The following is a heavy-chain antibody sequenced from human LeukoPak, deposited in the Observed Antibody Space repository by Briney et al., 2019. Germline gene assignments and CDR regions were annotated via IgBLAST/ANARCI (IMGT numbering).Heavy chain of an antibody. D-gene: IGHD4-17*01. Sequence: GGSLRLSCAASGFTFSSYSMSWVRQAPGKGLEWVSSISSSSSYIYYADSVKGRFTISRDNAKNSLYLQMNSLRAEDTAVYYCARDPYYGDYFDYWGQGTLVTVSS. CDR1: GFTFSSYS. V-gene: IGHV3-21*01. CDR2: ISSSSSYI. J-gene: IGHJ4*02. CDR3: ARDPYYGDYFDY.